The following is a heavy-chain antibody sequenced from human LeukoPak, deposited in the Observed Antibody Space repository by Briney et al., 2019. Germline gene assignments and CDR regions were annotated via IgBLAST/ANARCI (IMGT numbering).Heavy chain of an antibody. CDR3: ASWSYYDSSANGHDAFDI. CDR2: IYHSGST. CDR1: GGSISSSSYY. Sequence: SETLPLTCTVSGGSISSSSYYWGWIRQPPGKGLEWIGSIYHSGSTYYNPSLKSRVTISVDTSKNQFSLKLSSVTAADTAVYYCASWSYYDSSANGHDAFDIWGQGTMVTVSS. D-gene: IGHD3-22*01. V-gene: IGHV4-39*07. J-gene: IGHJ3*02.